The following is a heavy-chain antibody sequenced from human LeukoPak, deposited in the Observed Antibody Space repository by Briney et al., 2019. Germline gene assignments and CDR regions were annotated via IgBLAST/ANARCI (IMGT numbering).Heavy chain of an antibody. D-gene: IGHD5-12*01. J-gene: IGHJ6*02. V-gene: IGHV1-69*01. CDR1: GGTFSGYA. Sequence: SVKVSCKASGGTFSGYAISWVRQAPGQGLEWMGGIIPIFGTANYAQKFQGRVTITADESTSTAYMELSSLRSEDTAVYYCARVTLGYSRIGDNYYYYGMDVWGQGTTVSVSS. CDR2: IIPIFGTA. CDR3: ARVTLGYSRIGDNYYYYGMDV.